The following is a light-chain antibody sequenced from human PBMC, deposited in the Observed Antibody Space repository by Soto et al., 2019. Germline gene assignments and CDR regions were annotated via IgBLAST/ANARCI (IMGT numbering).Light chain of an antibody. CDR3: SSYSASSTLVV. J-gene: IGLJ1*01. CDR2: DVR. Sequence: QSVPTQPASVSGSPGQSITISCTGTSSDVGGYDYVSWYQHHPGKAPKLIIHDVRNRPSGVSHRFSGSKSGNTASLTISGRRAEDEAIYYCSSYSASSTLVVFGIGTKLTVL. V-gene: IGLV2-14*01. CDR1: SSDVGGYDY.